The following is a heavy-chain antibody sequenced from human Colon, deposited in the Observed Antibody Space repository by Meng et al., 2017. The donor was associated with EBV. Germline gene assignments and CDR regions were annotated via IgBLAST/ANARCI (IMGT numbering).Heavy chain of an antibody. D-gene: IGHD2-2*01. CDR2: IYRGGGT. Sequence: VHLQESAPGLVEPSGTLSLTCAGSGGSISTSDWWSWVRQPPGKGLEWIGEIYRGGGTNYNPSFKSRVTISVDTSNNHFSLKLSYVTAADTAVYYCARVRVIPAAVGFDYWGQGTLVTVSS. V-gene: IGHV4-4*02. J-gene: IGHJ4*02. CDR3: ARVRVIPAAVGFDY. CDR1: GGSISTSDW.